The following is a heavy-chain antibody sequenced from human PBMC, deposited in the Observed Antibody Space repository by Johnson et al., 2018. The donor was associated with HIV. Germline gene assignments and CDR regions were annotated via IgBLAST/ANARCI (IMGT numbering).Heavy chain of an antibody. D-gene: IGHD2-15*01. CDR1: GFTVSSNY. Sequence: QVQLVESGGGVVQPGRSLRLSCAASGFTVSSNYMSWVRQAPGKGLEWVSYISSSGSTIYYADSVKGRFTISRDNAKNSLYLQMNSLRAEDTAVYYCSRARWYFGCGSCCAFDIWGQGTMVTVSS. J-gene: IGHJ3*02. CDR3: SRARWYFGCGSCCAFDI. V-gene: IGHV3-11*04. CDR2: ISSSGSTI.